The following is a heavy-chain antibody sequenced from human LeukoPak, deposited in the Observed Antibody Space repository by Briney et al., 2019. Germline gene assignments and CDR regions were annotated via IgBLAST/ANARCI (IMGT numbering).Heavy chain of an antibody. D-gene: IGHD1-26*01. Sequence: GASVKVSCKVSGYTLTELSMHWVRQAPGKGLEWMGGFGPEDGETIYAQKFQGRVTMTEDTSTDTAYMELSSLRSEDTAVYYCATGGNYGDAFDIWGQGTMVTVSS. V-gene: IGHV1-24*01. CDR1: GYTLTELS. CDR3: ATGGNYGDAFDI. CDR2: FGPEDGET. J-gene: IGHJ3*02.